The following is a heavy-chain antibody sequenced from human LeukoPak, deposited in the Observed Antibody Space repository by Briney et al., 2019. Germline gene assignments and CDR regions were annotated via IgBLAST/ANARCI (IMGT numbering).Heavy chain of an antibody. V-gene: IGHV4-38-2*02. J-gene: IGHJ4*02. CDR2: IYHIGIT. CDR3: ARDHDSSFMFDY. CDR1: GYSLRIGNS. D-gene: IGHD3-22*01. Sequence: PSETLSLTCGVSGYSLRIGNSWGWIRQPPGKGLEWFGIIYHIGITYHNSSLKSRVTISVYTSKNQFSLKLNSVTAADTAVYYCARDHDSSFMFDYWGQGALVTVSS.